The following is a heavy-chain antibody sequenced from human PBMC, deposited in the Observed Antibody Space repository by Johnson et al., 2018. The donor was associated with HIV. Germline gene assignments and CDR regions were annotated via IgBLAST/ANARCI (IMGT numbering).Heavy chain of an antibody. CDR1: GFTFSDYY. Sequence: VQLVESGGGVVQPGRSLRLSCAASGFTFSDYYMSWIRPAPGKGLEWVSVIYSGGSTYYADSVKGRFTISRDNSKNTLYLQMNSLRADDTAVYYCASAFTANIWGQGTLVSVS. J-gene: IGHJ3*02. CDR2: IYSGGST. V-gene: IGHV3-66*01. CDR3: ASAFTANI. D-gene: IGHD3-3*02.